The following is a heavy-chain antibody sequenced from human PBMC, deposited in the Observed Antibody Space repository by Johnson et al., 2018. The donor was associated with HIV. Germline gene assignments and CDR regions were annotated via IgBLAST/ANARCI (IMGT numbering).Heavy chain of an antibody. CDR1: GFTVSSNY. V-gene: IGHV3-7*01. CDR2: IKEDGSEK. J-gene: IGHJ3*02. CDR3: ARGRYYYDSSGSDAFDI. D-gene: IGHD3-22*01. Sequence: VQLVESGGGLVQPGGSLRLSCAASGFTVSSNYMSWVRQAPGKGLEWVANIKEDGSEKYYVDSVRGRFTISRDNSKNTLYLQMNSLRAEDTAVYYCARGRYYYDSSGSDAFDIWGQGTMVTVSS.